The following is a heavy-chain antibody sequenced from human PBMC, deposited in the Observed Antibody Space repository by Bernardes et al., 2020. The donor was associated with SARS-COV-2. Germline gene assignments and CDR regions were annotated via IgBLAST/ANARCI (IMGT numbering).Heavy chain of an antibody. D-gene: IGHD1-26*01. CDR2: ISYDGRNQ. V-gene: IGHV3-30*18. CDR1: GFTFSSYG. J-gene: IGHJ4*02. CDR3: AKGYSGRYFTSFDY. Sequence: GGSLRLSCAASGFTFSSYGMNWVRQAPGKGLEWVAVISYDGRNQYYADSVKGRFTISRDNSKNTLYLQMNSLRAEDTAVYYCAKGYSGRYFTSFDYWGQGTLVTGSS.